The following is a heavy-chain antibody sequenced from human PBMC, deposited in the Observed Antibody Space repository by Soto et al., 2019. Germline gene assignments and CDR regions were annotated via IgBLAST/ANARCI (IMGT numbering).Heavy chain of an antibody. CDR1: GFTFNNYW. D-gene: IGHD6-19*01. CDR2: LNSDGTSA. CDR3: ARPKAVTGMGGYN. Sequence: EIQLVESGGGLVQPGGSLRLSCEASGFTFNNYWMHWVRQAPGKGLLWVSRLNSDGTSAVYADSVKGRFTISRDNAKNTLYLQMNSLRVEDTALYYCARPKAVTGMGGYNWGQGTLVTVSS. V-gene: IGHV3-74*01. J-gene: IGHJ4*02.